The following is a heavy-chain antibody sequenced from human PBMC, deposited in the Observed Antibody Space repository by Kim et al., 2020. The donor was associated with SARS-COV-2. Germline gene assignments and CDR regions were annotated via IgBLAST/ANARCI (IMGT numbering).Heavy chain of an antibody. CDR2: IKSKTDGGTT. CDR1: GFTFSNAW. D-gene: IGHD3-10*01. V-gene: IGHV3-15*01. J-gene: IGHJ4*02. CDR3: TTGYYYGSGSYLGDYCFVY. Sequence: GGSLRLSCAASGFTFSNAWMSWVRQAPGKGLEWVGRIKSKTDGGTTDYAAPVKGRFTISRDDSKNTLYLQMNSLKTEDTAVYYCTTGYYYGSGSYLGDYCFVYWGQRTLVTVSS.